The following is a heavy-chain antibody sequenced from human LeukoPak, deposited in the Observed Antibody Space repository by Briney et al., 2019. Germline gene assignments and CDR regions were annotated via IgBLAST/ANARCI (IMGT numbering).Heavy chain of an antibody. J-gene: IGHJ6*03. D-gene: IGHD5-18*01. CDR2: INPSGDIT. CDR1: GYTFTSYY. Sequence: GASVKVTCKASGYTFTSYYMHWVRQAPGQGLEWMGIINPSGDITNYAQKFQGRVTMTRDTSTSTVYMELSSLRSEDTAVYYCARDMDSYGTNPPDYYYYMDVWGKGTTVTVS. V-gene: IGHV1-46*01. CDR3: ARDMDSYGTNPPDYYYYMDV.